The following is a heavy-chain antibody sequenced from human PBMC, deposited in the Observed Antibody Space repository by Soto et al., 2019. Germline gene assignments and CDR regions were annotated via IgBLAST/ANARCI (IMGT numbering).Heavy chain of an antibody. V-gene: IGHV1-69*06. CDR3: ATGRGMITMGGMGY. Sequence: QVQLVQSGGEVKKPGSSVKVSCKASGATSSSNVISWVRQAPGQGLEWVGGIIPIFGTEKYAQKVQGRVTTTADKSTNTAYMELSSLRPEDTAVYYCATGRGMITMGGMGYWGQGTLVTVSS. CDR1: GATSSSNV. J-gene: IGHJ4*02. CDR2: IIPIFGTE. D-gene: IGHD3-16*01.